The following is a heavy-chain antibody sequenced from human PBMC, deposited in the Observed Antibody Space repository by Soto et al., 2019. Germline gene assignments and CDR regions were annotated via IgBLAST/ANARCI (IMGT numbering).Heavy chain of an antibody. J-gene: IGHJ5*02. CDR2: INPSGSST. Sequence: ASVKVSCKASGYAFTSYYMHWVRQAPGQGLEWMGIINPSGSSTSYAQKFQGRVTMTRDTSTSTVYMELSSLRSEDTAVYYCARDYYDILTGYSPWFDPWGQGTLVTVSS. CDR1: GYAFTSYY. CDR3: ARDYYDILTGYSPWFDP. D-gene: IGHD3-9*01. V-gene: IGHV1-46*01.